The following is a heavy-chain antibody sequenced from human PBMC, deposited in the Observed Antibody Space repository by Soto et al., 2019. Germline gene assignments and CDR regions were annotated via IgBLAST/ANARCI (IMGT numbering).Heavy chain of an antibody. CDR2: TRNKANSYTT. CDR3: SRRGCRGPPC. J-gene: IGHJ4*02. V-gene: IGHV3-72*01. D-gene: IGHD2-15*01. Sequence: EVQLVESGGGLVQPGGSLRLSCAASGFTFSDHYMDWVRQAPGKGLEWVGRTRNKANSYTTEYAASVKGRFIISRDDSKNSLYPQINRLKTEDTAVYYCSRRGCRGPPCWGQGTLVTVSS. CDR1: GFTFSDHY.